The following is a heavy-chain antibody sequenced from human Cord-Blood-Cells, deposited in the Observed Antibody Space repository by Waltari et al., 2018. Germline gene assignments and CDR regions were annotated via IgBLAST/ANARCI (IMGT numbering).Heavy chain of an antibody. J-gene: IGHJ3*02. CDR1: GFTFRSYS. V-gene: IGHV3-21*01. D-gene: IGHD3-10*01. CDR2: ISSSSSYI. CDR3: ARSGYFGDAFDI. Sequence: EVQLVESGGGLVKPGGSLRLSCAASGFTFRSYSMNWVRQATGKGLEWVSSISSSSSYIYYADSVKGRFTISRDNAKNSLYLQMNSLRAEDTAVYYCARSGYFGDAFDIWGQGTMVTVSS.